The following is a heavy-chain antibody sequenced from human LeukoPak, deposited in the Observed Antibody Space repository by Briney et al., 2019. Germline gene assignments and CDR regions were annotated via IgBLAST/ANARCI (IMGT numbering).Heavy chain of an antibody. CDR2: ISSSSSYI. CDR3: ARDSLSGPAKDY. V-gene: IGHV3-21*01. D-gene: IGHD3-10*01. J-gene: IGHJ4*02. Sequence: GGSLRLSCPASGFIVSGSYMNWVRQAPVKGLEWVSSISSSSSYIYYADSVKGRFTISRDNAKNSLYLQMNSLRAEDTAVYYCARDSLSGPAKDYWGQGTLVTVSS. CDR1: GFIVSGSY.